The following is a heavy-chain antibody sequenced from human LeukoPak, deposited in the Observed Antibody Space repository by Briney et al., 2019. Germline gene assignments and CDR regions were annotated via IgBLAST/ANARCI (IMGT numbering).Heavy chain of an antibody. V-gene: IGHV3-74*01. D-gene: IGHD3-10*01. CDR1: GFTFSSYW. J-gene: IGHJ4*02. CDR3: ARDGGLMVRGVIKKPVDY. CDR2: INSDGSST. Sequence: PGGSLRLSCAASGFTFSSYWMHWVRQAPGKGLVWVSRINSDGSSTSYADSVKGRFTISRDNAKNTLYLQMNSLRAEDTAVYYCARDGGLMVRGVIKKPVDYWGQGTLVTVSS.